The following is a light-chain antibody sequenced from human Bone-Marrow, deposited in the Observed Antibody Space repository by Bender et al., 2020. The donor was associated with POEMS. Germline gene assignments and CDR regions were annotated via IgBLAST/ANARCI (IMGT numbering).Light chain of an antibody. CDR3: CSFATGSIVV. J-gene: IGLJ2*01. CDR2: EVS. Sequence: QSALTQPPSASGSLGQSVTISCTGTTSDVGGYSSVSWYQQHPGKAPKVILYEVSKRPSGVSTRFSGSKSGITASLTISGLQADDEADYYCCSFATGSIVVFGGGTKLTVL. CDR1: TSDVGGYSS. V-gene: IGLV2-8*01.